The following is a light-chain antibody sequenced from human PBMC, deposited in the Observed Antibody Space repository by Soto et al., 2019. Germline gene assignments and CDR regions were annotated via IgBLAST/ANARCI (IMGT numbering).Light chain of an antibody. CDR1: EDISTW. V-gene: IGKV1-12*01. Sequence: DIQMTESPSSVSASVGDRVTITCRSSEDISTWLAWYQQKPGKAPKLLIYAAYSLQSGVPSRFRGSGSGTDFTLTISSLQPEDFATYYCQHADSFPLITFGQGTRLEIK. CDR3: QHADSFPLIT. J-gene: IGKJ5*01. CDR2: AAY.